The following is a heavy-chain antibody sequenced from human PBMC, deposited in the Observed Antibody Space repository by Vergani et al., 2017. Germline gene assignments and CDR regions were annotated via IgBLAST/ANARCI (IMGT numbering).Heavy chain of an antibody. CDR1: DSSIMTNPY. D-gene: IGHD3-10*01. J-gene: IGHJ6*02. CDR2: IHHSGDT. V-gene: IGHV4-38-2*01. CDR3: ARHRGSGGFFPSSYFYGMEV. Sequence: QVQLQESGPGLVKPSETLTLTCDVSDSSIMTNPYWGWFRQSPGKGLEWIGCIHHSGDTHYNSSLKSRVSISIVSSSKFSLSLTSVTAADTAIYYCARHRGSGGFFPSSYFYGMEVWGHGTTVTFSS.